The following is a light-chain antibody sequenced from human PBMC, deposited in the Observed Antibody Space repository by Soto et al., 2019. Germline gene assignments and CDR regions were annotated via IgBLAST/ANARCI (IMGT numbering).Light chain of an antibody. V-gene: IGKV3D-15*01. Sequence: EIVMTQSPPTLSVSPEERATLSCRASQSVGSKLAWYQQRPGQAPRLLIYDASNRATGIPARFSGSGSGTEFSLTISSLQSEDFAVYSCQQYGDWPGAFGGGTKVEIK. CDR3: QQYGDWPGA. J-gene: IGKJ4*01. CDR2: DAS. CDR1: QSVGSK.